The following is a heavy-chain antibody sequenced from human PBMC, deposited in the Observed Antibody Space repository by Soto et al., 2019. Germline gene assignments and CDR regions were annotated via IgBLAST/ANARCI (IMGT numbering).Heavy chain of an antibody. J-gene: IGHJ6*02. V-gene: IGHV4-30-2*01. CDR1: GGSISIGGYS. D-gene: IGHD4-17*01. CDR2: IYHSGST. Sequence: SDTLSLTCAVSGGSISIGGYSWSWIRQPPGKGLEWIGYIYHSGSTYYNPSLKSRVTISVDRSKNQFSLKLSSVTAADTAVYYCARAHYGDYGYGMDVWGQGTTVTVSS. CDR3: ARAHYGDYGYGMDV.